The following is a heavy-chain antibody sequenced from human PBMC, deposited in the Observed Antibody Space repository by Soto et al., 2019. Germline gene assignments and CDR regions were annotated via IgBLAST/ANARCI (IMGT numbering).Heavy chain of an antibody. CDR2: ISGSGGST. D-gene: IGHD2-15*01. CDR3: AKVLVDATYNFDY. V-gene: IGHV3-23*01. CDR1: GFTFSRYA. J-gene: IGHJ4*02. Sequence: EVQLLESGGGLVQPGGSLRLSCAASGFTFSRYAMSWVRQAPGKGLEWVSAISGSGGSTYYADSVKGRFTNSRDNSKNTLYMQMNSLRAEDTAVYYCAKVLVDATYNFDYWGQGTLVTVSS.